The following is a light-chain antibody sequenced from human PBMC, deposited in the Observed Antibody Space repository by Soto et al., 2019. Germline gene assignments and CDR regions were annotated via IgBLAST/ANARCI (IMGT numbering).Light chain of an antibody. V-gene: IGKV1-39*01. Sequence: IQMTQSPSSLSASVGDRVTITCRASQSISSYLNWYQQKPGKAPKLLIYAASSLQSGVPSRFSGSGSGTDFTLTISSLQPENFATYYCQQSYSTPRTFGQGNDWRL. J-gene: IGKJ5*01. CDR2: AAS. CDR3: QQSYSTPRT. CDR1: QSISSY.